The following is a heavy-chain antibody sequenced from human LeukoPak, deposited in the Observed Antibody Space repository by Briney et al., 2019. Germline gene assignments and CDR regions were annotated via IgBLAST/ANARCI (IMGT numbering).Heavy chain of an antibody. V-gene: IGHV3-30*04. J-gene: IGHJ4*02. CDR2: ISYDGSNK. CDR3: ARDWFHAIDY. CDR1: GFTFSSYA. Sequence: GGSLRLSCAASGFTFSSYAMHWVRQAPGKGLEWVAVISYDGSNKYYADSVKGRFTISRDNAKNSLYLQMNSLRAEDTAVYYCARDWFHAIDYWGQGTLVTVSS. D-gene: IGHD2/OR15-2a*01.